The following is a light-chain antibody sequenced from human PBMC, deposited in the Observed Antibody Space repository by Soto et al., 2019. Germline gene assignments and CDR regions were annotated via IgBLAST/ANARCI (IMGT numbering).Light chain of an antibody. Sequence: DIQMTQSPSSVSSSVGDIATITCRARQGISSWVAWYQQKLGKAPKLLICAASSLQSGVPSRFSGSGSGTDFTLTSSSLQREDFATYYCQQANSFPLTFGGGTKVELK. CDR1: QGISSW. J-gene: IGKJ4*01. CDR2: AAS. V-gene: IGKV1-12*01. CDR3: QQANSFPLT.